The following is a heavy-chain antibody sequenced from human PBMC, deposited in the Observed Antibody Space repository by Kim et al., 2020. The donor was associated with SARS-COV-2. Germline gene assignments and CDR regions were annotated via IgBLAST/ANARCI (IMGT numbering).Heavy chain of an antibody. D-gene: IGHD2-21*01. V-gene: IGHV4-59*09. CDR3: ARGLWTYEY. J-gene: IGHJ4*02. CDR2: GST. Sequence: GSTNYTPSIKSRGTISVTTSNNQFSLKLGSVTAADTAAYDCARGLWTYEYWGQGTLVTVSS.